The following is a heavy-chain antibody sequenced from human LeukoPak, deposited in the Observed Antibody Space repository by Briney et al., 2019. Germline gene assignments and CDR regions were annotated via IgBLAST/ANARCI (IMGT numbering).Heavy chain of an antibody. CDR2: INTDETIT. Sequence: PGGSLRLSCAASGFTFSSYWMHWVRQAPGKGLVWVSRINTDETITTYADSVKGRFTISRDNAKNTLYLQTNSLRAEDTAVYYCARATYYYDSSGYRAVYYFDYWGQGTLVTVSS. J-gene: IGHJ4*02. CDR3: ARATYYYDSSGYRAVYYFDY. CDR1: GFTFSSYW. D-gene: IGHD3-22*01. V-gene: IGHV3-74*01.